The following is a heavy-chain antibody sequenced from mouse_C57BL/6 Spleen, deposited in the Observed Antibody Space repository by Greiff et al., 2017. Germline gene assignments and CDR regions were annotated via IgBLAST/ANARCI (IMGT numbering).Heavy chain of an antibody. V-gene: IGHV1-59*01. Sequence: QVQLQQPGAELVRPGTSVKLSCKASGYTFTSYWMHWVKQRPGQGLEWIGVIDPSDSYTNYNQKFKGKATLTVDTSSSTAYMQLSILTSEDSAVYYCARKTVTDYYAMDYWGQGTSVTVSS. CDR2: IDPSDSYT. CDR1: GYTFTSYW. D-gene: IGHD4-1*01. J-gene: IGHJ4*01. CDR3: ARKTVTDYYAMDY.